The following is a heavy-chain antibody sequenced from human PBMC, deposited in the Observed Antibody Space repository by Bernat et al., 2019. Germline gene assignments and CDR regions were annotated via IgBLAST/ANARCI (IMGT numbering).Heavy chain of an antibody. CDR1: GGSISSSNW. V-gene: IGHV4-4*02. Sequence: QVQLQESGPGLVKPSGTLSLTCAVSGGSISSSNWWSWVRQPPGKGLEWIGEIYHSGSTNYNPSLKSRVTISVDKSKNQFSLKLSSVTAADTAVYYCARDLRGGSGYYTPWYYGMDVWGQGTTVTVSS. CDR2: IYHSGST. D-gene: IGHD3-22*01. CDR3: ARDLRGGSGYYTPWYYGMDV. J-gene: IGHJ6*02.